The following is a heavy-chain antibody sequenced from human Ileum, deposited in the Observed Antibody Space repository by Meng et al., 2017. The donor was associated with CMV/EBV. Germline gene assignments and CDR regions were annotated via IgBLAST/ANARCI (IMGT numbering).Heavy chain of an antibody. D-gene: IGHD7-27*01. CDR3: ARDNWGYDY. Sequence: QVDLVQSGTEVKKPGASVKVSCKTSGYTFTNHNIAWVRQAPGQGLEWMGWIGVHHGNTDYAQKYQDRVTMTRDTSTNTAYMELRSLTSDDTAMYYCARDNWGYDYWGQGTLVTVSS. CDR2: IGVHHGNT. J-gene: IGHJ4*02. V-gene: IGHV1-18*01. CDR1: GYTFTNHN.